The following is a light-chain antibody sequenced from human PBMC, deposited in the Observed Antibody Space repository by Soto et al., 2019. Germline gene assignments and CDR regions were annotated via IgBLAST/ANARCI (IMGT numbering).Light chain of an antibody. Sequence: QSALTQPASVSGSPGQSITISCTGSSSDVGGYNFVSWYQQHPGKVPKLMIYDVSSRPSGVSDRFSGSKSGNTASLTISGLQPEDEGDDYCSSYPSSSPHVFGSGTKVTVL. V-gene: IGLV2-14*03. CDR2: DVS. CDR1: SSDVGGYNF. J-gene: IGLJ1*01. CDR3: SSYPSSSPHV.